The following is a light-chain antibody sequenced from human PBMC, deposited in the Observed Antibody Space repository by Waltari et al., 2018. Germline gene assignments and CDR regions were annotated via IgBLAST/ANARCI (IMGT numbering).Light chain of an antibody. J-gene: IGKJ5*01. Sequence: DIQLTQSPSFLSASVGDRVTITCRASQGISSYLAWYQQKPGKAPKLLIKAASTLQTGVPSRFSGSGSGTEFTLTISSLQPEDFATYYCQQLNSYPVTFGQGTRREIK. V-gene: IGKV1-9*01. CDR2: AAS. CDR3: QQLNSYPVT. CDR1: QGISSY.